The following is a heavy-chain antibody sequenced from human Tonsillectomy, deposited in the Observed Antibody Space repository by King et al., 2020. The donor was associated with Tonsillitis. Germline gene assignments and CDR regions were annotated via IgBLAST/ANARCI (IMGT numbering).Heavy chain of an antibody. D-gene: IGHD3-22*01. V-gene: IGHV4-30-4*01. CDR3: ARHYDSSGYADFDALDI. Sequence: QLQESGPGLVKPSQTLSLTCTVSGGSISSGDYYWSWIRQPPGKGLEWIGYIYYSGSAYYNPSLKSRITISLDTSKNQFSLKLSSVTAADTAVYYCARHYDSSGYADFDALDIWGQGTMVTVSS. CDR2: IYYSGSA. CDR1: GGSISSGDYY. J-gene: IGHJ3*02.